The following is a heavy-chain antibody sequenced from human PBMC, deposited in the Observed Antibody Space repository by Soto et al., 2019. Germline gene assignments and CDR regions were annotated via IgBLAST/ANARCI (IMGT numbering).Heavy chain of an antibody. D-gene: IGHD2-2*01. CDR2: INTGNGDT. V-gene: IGHV1-3*04. CDR3: AREVVVVPAAISYYMDV. CDR1: GYTFTNYF. Sequence: GASVKVSCKTSGYTFTNYFMHWVRQAPGQRPEWMGCINTGNGDTKYAQNFQGRLTFARDKSASTAYMELSSLRSEDTAVYYCAREVVVVPAAISYYMDVWGKGTTVTVSS. J-gene: IGHJ6*03.